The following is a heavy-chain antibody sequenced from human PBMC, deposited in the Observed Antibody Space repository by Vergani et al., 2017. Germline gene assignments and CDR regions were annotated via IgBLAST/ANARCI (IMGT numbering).Heavy chain of an antibody. Sequence: QVQLVQSGAEVKKPGASVKVSCEVSGYTFRKYGISWVRQAPGEGLEWLGWISVYNGETKFAQKFQGRVTLTRDTSTDTAYMEMGSLRSDDTAVYYCARDRGNSGDYNFDYWGQGTLVTVSS. V-gene: IGHV1-18*04. D-gene: IGHD1-26*01. CDR2: ISVYNGET. J-gene: IGHJ4*02. CDR1: GYTFRKYG. CDR3: ARDRGNSGDYNFDY.